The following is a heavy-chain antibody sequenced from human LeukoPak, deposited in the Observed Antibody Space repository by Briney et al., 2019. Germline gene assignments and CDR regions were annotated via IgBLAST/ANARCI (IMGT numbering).Heavy chain of an antibody. CDR3: ARRRYNWNAIDY. V-gene: IGHV3-11*01. CDR2: ISSSGSTI. J-gene: IGHJ4*02. Sequence: GGSLRLSCATSGFTFSDYYMSWIRQAPGKGLEWVSYISSSGSTIYYADSVKGRFTISRDNAKNSLYLQMNSLRAEDTAVYYCARRRYNWNAIDYWGQGTLVTVSS. D-gene: IGHD1-20*01. CDR1: GFTFSDYY.